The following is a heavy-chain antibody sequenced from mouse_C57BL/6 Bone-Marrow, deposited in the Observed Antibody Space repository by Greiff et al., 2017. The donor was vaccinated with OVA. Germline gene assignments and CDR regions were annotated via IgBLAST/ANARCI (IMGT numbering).Heavy chain of an antibody. CDR2: INPSSGYT. D-gene: IGHD1-1*01. J-gene: IGHJ2*01. CDR1: GYTFTSYW. CDR3: AGITTVRYFDY. Sequence: VQLKESGAELAKPGASVKLSCKASGYTFTSYWMHWVKQRPGQGLEWIGYINPSSGYTKYNQKFKDKATLTADKSSSTAYMQLSSLTYEDSAVYYCAGITTVRYFDYWGQGTTLTVSS. V-gene: IGHV1-7*01.